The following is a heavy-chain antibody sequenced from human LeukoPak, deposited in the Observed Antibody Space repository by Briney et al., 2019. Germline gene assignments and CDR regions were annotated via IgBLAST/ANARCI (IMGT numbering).Heavy chain of an antibody. CDR1: GYTFTSYY. CDR3: ARVRRGYGDYPPDY. J-gene: IGHJ4*02. D-gene: IGHD4-17*01. CDR2: INPNSGGT. Sequence: ASVKVSCKASGYTFTSYYIHWVRQAPGQGLEWMGWINPNSGGTNYAQKFQGRVTMTRDTSISTAYMELSRLRSDDTAVYYCARVRRGYGDYPPDYWGQGTLVTVSS. V-gene: IGHV1-2*02.